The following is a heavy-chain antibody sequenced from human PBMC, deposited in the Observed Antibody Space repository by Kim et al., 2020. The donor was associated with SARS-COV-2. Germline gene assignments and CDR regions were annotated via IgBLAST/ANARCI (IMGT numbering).Heavy chain of an antibody. D-gene: IGHD3-9*01. Sequence: ASVKVSCKASGYTFTSYAMNWVRQAPGQGLEWMGWINTNTGNPTYAQGFTGRFVFSLDTSVSTAYLQISSLKAEDTAVYYCARDGYLLRYFDWLSIPSDAFDIWGQGTMVTVSS. CDR3: ARDGYLLRYFDWLSIPSDAFDI. CDR1: GYTFTSYA. V-gene: IGHV7-4-1*02. CDR2: INTNTGNP. J-gene: IGHJ3*02.